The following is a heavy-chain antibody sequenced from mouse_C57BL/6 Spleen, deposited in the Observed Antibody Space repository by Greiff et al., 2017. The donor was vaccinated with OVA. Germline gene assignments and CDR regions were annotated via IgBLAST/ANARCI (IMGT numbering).Heavy chain of an antibody. J-gene: IGHJ4*01. CDR3: ARTDYNLYAMDY. D-gene: IGHD2-4*01. Sequence: QVQLQQSGAELARPGASVKLSCKASGYTFTSYGISWVKQRTGQGLEWIGEIYPRSGNTYYNEKFKGKATLTADKSSSTAYMELRSLTSEDSAVYFCARTDYNLYAMDYWGQGTSVTVSS. V-gene: IGHV1-81*01. CDR2: IYPRSGNT. CDR1: GYTFTSYG.